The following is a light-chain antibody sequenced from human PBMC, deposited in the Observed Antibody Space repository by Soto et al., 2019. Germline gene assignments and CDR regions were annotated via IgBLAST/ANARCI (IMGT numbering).Light chain of an antibody. V-gene: IGKV3-20*01. CDR1: QSISSTY. CDR2: GAS. CDR3: QQYGSSPST. J-gene: IGKJ5*01. Sequence: IVLAQAPGILSLSPGDRATLSGRASQSISSTYLAWYQQKPGEAPRLVIYGASSRATGILDRFSGSGSGADFILTISRLEAEDFAVYYCQQYGSSPSTFGQGTRLEIK.